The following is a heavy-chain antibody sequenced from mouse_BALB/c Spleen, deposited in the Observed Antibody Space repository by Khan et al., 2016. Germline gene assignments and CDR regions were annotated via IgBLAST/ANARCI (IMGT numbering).Heavy chain of an antibody. CDR1: GYTFTSYY. Sequence: QVQLQQSGAELVKPGASVKLSCKASGYTFTSYYMYWVKQRPGQGLEWIGEINPSNGGTNFNEKFKSKATLTVDKSSSTAYMQLSSLTSEDSAFYYCTRGGYDYDYWGQGTTLTVSS. CDR3: TRGGYDYDY. J-gene: IGHJ2*01. V-gene: IGHV1S81*02. D-gene: IGHD2-4*01. CDR2: INPSNGGT.